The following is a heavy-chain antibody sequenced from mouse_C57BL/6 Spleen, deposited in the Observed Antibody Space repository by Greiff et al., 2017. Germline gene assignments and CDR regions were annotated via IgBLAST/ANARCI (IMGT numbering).Heavy chain of an antibody. J-gene: IGHJ4*01. D-gene: IGHD2-1*01. Sequence: QVQLQQPGAELVMPGASVKLSCKASGYTFTSYWMHWVKQRPGQGLEWIGEIDPSDSYTNYNQKFKGKSTLTVDKSSSTAYMQRSSLTSEDSAVYYCASGGNYDAMDYWGQGTSVTVSS. CDR3: ASGGNYDAMDY. V-gene: IGHV1-69*01. CDR2: IDPSDSYT. CDR1: GYTFTSYW.